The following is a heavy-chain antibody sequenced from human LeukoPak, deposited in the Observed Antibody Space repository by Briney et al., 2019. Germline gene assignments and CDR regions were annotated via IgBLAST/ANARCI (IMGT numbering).Heavy chain of an antibody. CDR3: ARARAGGDDAFDI. J-gene: IGHJ3*02. Sequence: GASVKVSCKASGGTFSSYAISWVRQAPGQGLEWMGGIIPIFGTANYAQKFQGRVTITADKSTSTAYMELSSLRSEDTAVYYCARARAGGDDAFDIWGQGTMVTVS. CDR1: GGTFSSYA. D-gene: IGHD5-24*01. CDR2: IIPIFGTA. V-gene: IGHV1-69*06.